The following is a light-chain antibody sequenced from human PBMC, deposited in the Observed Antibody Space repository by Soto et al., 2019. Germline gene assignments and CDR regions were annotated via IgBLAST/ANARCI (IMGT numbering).Light chain of an antibody. CDR1: QSVGTN. J-gene: IGKJ2*01. Sequence: EIVMTQSPATLSVSPGDRAALSCRASQSVGTNFAWYQQKPGQAPRLLIYDASSRATGVPTRFSGSGSGTEFTLPISSLQSEDVAVYYCQQYYNWPPKYTFGQGTKLEIK. CDR2: DAS. V-gene: IGKV3-15*01. CDR3: QQYYNWPPKYT.